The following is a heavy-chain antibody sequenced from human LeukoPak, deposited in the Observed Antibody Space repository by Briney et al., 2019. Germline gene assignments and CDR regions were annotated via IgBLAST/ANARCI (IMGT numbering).Heavy chain of an antibody. CDR3: ANINYELLSSFDY. CDR2: IGDSTGSA. CDR1: GFTFSSYA. D-gene: IGHD2/OR15-2a*01. V-gene: IGHV3-23*01. J-gene: IGHJ4*02. Sequence: GRSLRLSCAASGFTFSSYAMHWVRQAPGKGLEWVSSIGDSTGSAYYADSVKGRFTISRDNSKNTLYLQMNSLRAEDTVVYYCANINYELLSSFDYWGQGTLVTVSS.